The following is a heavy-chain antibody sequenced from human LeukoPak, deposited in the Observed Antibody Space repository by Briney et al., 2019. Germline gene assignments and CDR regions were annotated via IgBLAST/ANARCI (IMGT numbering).Heavy chain of an antibody. CDR3: ARHYVDIRTVGASYYYYGLDV. D-gene: IGHD3-16*02. Sequence: SETLSLTCTVSGGSISDYYWSWIRQPPGKGLEWIGYIYYSGSTNYNPSLKSRVTVSADTSKNQISLKVTSVTAADTAVFYCARHYVDIRTVGASYYYYGLDVWGQGTTVTVSS. J-gene: IGHJ6*02. CDR2: IYYSGST. V-gene: IGHV4-59*08. CDR1: GGSISDYY.